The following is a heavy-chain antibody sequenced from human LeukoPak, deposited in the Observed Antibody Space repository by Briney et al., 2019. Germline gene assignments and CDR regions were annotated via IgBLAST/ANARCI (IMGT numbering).Heavy chain of an antibody. CDR2: ISSSSSYI. J-gene: IGHJ3*02. CDR3: ARHSSGYYYRDAFDI. D-gene: IGHD3-22*01. CDR1: GFTFSSYS. V-gene: IGHV3-21*04. Sequence: GGSLRLSCAASGFTFSSYSMNWVRQAPGKGLEWVSSISSSSSYIYYADSVKGRFTISRDNSKNTLYLQMNSLRAEDTAVYYCARHSSGYYYRDAFDIWGQGTMVTVSS.